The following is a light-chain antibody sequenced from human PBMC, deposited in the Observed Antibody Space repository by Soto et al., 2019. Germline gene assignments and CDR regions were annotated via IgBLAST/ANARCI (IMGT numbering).Light chain of an antibody. CDR3: KQYNSYPRT. V-gene: IGKV1-5*01. Sequence: DIQMTQSPSTLSASVGDRVTITCRASQSFSTWLAWYQQKPGKAHKLLIYDAYNLESGVQSRFSGSGSGTEFTLTIRSLEPDDFATYYCKQYNSYPRTFGQGTRLEIK. CDR2: DAY. CDR1: QSFSTW. J-gene: IGKJ5*01.